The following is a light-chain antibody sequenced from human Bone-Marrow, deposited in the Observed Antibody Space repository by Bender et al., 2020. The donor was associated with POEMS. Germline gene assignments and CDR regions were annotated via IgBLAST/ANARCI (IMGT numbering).Light chain of an antibody. J-gene: IGLJ1*01. V-gene: IGLV2-14*02. CDR3: SSYTSSSTLV. Sequence: QSALTQPAVAGSPGQSITISCTGTNRDVGTYDLVSWYQQHPRKAPKLMIYDVSDRPSGVSNRFSGSKSGNTASLTISGLQAEDEADYYCSSYTSSSTLVFGAGTTVTVL. CDR2: DVS. CDR1: NRDVGTYDL.